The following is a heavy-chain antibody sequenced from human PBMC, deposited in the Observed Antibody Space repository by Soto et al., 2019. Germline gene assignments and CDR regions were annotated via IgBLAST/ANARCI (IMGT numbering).Heavy chain of an antibody. CDR2: IYYSGST. D-gene: IGHD2-21*01. J-gene: IGHJ4*02. Sequence: SETLSLTCTVSGGPISSGDYYWSWIRQPPGKGLEWIGYIYYSGSTYYNPSLKSRVTISVDTSKNQFSLKLSSVTAADTAVYYCARDQVILGGVDYWGQGTLVTVSS. CDR3: ARDQVILGGVDY. CDR1: GGPISSGDYY. V-gene: IGHV4-30-4*01.